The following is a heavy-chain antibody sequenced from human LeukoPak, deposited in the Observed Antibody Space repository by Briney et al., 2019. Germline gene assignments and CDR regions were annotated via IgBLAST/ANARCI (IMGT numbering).Heavy chain of an antibody. CDR2: IIPIFGTA. D-gene: IGHD3-3*01. CDR3: ATGAGGVFDY. Sequence: ASVKVSCKASGGTFSSYAISWVRQAPGQGLEWMGGIIPIFGTANYAQKFQGRVTMTEDTSTDTAYMELSSLRPEDTAVYYCATGAGGVFDYWGQGTLVTVSS. V-gene: IGHV1-69*06. CDR1: GGTFSSYA. J-gene: IGHJ4*02.